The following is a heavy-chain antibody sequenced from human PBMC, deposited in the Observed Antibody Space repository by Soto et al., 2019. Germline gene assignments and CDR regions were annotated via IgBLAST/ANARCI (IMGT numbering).Heavy chain of an antibody. CDR2: ISYSGAT. D-gene: IGHD3-16*01. V-gene: IGHV4-39*01. J-gene: IGHJ4*02. CDR1: GFSISSSSYY. CDR3: ARLRLGEPQDY. Sequence: QLLESGPGLVKPSETLSLTCSVSGFSISSSSYYWGWIRQPPGKGLEYIGSISYSGATYYNPSLKSRVTISADTSKNQFSLDLTSVTATDTAMYFCARLRLGEPQDYWGQGALVIVSS.